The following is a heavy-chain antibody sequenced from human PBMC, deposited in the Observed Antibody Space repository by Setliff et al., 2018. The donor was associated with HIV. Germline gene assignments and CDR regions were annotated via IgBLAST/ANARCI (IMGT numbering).Heavy chain of an antibody. CDR1: GFTFSNYA. V-gene: IGHV3-30*04. CDR3: ARGVAADGTYFDY. CDR2: ISYDGSNK. Sequence: PGGSLRLSCAASGFTFSNYAMHWVRQAPGKGLGWVAGISYDGSNKYYTDSVKGRFTISRDNSKNTLYLQMNSLRAEDSAVYYCARGVAADGTYFDYWGQGALVTVSS. J-gene: IGHJ4*01. D-gene: IGHD6-13*01.